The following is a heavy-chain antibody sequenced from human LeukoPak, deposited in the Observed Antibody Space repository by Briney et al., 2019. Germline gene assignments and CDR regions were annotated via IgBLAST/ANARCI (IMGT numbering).Heavy chain of an antibody. V-gene: IGHV3-73*01. CDR2: IRSKANSYAT. D-gene: IGHD4/OR15-4a*01. Sequence: GGSLRLSCAASGFTLSGSAMHWVRQASGKGLEWVGRIRSKANSYATAYTASVKGRFTISRDDSKNTAYLQMNSLKTEDTAVYYCSTRVPNAFDIWGQGTMVTVSS. CDR1: GFTLSGSA. CDR3: STRVPNAFDI. J-gene: IGHJ3*02.